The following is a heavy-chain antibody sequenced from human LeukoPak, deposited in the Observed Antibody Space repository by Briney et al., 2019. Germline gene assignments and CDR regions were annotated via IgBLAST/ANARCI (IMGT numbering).Heavy chain of an antibody. Sequence: PGGSLRLSCAASGFTFNSYVMGWVRLAPGKGLEWVSAISGSGGSTYDADSVKGRFTISRDNSKNTLYLQMNSLRVEDTAVYYCARVIRLAPGQYYFDYWGQGTLVTVSS. J-gene: IGHJ4*02. CDR3: ARVIRLAPGQYYFDY. CDR2: ISGSGGST. D-gene: IGHD4-11*01. V-gene: IGHV3-23*01. CDR1: GFTFNSYV.